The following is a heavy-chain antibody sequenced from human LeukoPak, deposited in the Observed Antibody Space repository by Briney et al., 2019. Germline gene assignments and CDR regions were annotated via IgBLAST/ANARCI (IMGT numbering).Heavy chain of an antibody. CDR2: INPNSGGT. Sequence: ASVKVSCKASGYTFTGYYMHWVRQAPGQGLEWMGWINPNSGGTNYAQKFQGRVTMTRDTSISTAYMELSRLRSDDTAVYYCARVLLWFGETSENWFDPWGQGTLVTVSS. CDR1: GYTFTGYY. J-gene: IGHJ5*02. CDR3: ARVLLWFGETSENWFDP. D-gene: IGHD3-10*01. V-gene: IGHV1-2*02.